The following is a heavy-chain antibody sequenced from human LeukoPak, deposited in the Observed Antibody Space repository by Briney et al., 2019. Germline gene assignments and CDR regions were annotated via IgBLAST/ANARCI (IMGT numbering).Heavy chain of an antibody. Sequence: PGGSLRLSCAASGFTFSSFAMTWVRQAPGKGLEWVSVINTGGSTTDYADSVKGRFTISRDNSKNTLYLQMNSLRAEDTAVYYCAKGSGWYVWGQGTLVTVSS. CDR1: GFTFSSFA. D-gene: IGHD6-19*01. V-gene: IGHV3-23*03. J-gene: IGHJ4*02. CDR3: AKGSGWYV. CDR2: INTGGSTT.